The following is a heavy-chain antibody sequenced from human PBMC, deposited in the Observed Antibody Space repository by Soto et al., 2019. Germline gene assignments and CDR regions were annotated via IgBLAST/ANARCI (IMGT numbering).Heavy chain of an antibody. V-gene: IGHV4-34*01. CDR2: INHSGST. CDR1: GGSFSGYY. J-gene: IGHJ4*02. CDR3: ARGWGRILDY. D-gene: IGHD7-27*01. Sequence: PSETLSLSCAVYGGSFSGYYWNWIRQPPGKGLEWIGEINHSGSTNYNPSLKSRVTISVDTSKNQFSLKLSSVTTADTAVYYCARGWGRILDYWGQGALVTAPQ.